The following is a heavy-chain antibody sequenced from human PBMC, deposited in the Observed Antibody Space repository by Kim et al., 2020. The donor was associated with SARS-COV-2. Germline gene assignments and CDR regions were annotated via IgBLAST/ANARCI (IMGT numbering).Heavy chain of an antibody. Sequence: GGSLRLSCAVSGLTFTNAWMSWVRQAPGKGLEWVGRIKSRIDGGTADYDASVKDRFTISRDDSKNTVYLQMNSLKTEDTGVYYCTTAGFSNFRWWYHGLDVWGQGTTVIVSS. CDR3: TTAGFSNFRWWYHGLDV. D-gene: IGHD2-15*01. CDR2: IKSRIDGGTA. J-gene: IGHJ6*02. CDR1: GLTFTNAW. V-gene: IGHV3-15*01.